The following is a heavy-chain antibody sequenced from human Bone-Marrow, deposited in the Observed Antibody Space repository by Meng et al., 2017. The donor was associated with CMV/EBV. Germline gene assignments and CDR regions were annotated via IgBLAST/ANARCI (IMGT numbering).Heavy chain of an antibody. V-gene: IGHV1-18*04. D-gene: IGHD2-2*01. CDR2: ISAYNGNT. CDR1: GYTFTGYY. CDR3: ARDAYCSSTSCRGDYYYGMDV. Sequence: ASVKVSCKASGYTFTGYYMHWVRQAPGQGLEWMGWISAYNGNTNYAQKLQGRVTMTTDTSTSTSYMVLRSLRSDDTAVYYCARDAYCSSTSCRGDYYYGMDVWGQGTTVTVSS. J-gene: IGHJ6*02.